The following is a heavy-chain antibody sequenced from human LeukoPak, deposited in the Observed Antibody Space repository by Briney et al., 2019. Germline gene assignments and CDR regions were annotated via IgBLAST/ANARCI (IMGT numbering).Heavy chain of an antibody. CDR2: ISGSGGST. D-gene: IGHD3-9*01. J-gene: IGHJ6*02. CDR3: AKDLTNGPVYYYYGMDV. CDR1: GFTFSSYA. V-gene: IGHV3-23*01. Sequence: GGSLRLSCAASGFTFSSYAMSWVRQAPGKGLEWVSAISGSGGSTYYADSVKGRFTISRDNSKNTLYLQMNSLRAEDTAVYYCAKDLTNGPVYYYYGMDVWGQGTTVTVSS.